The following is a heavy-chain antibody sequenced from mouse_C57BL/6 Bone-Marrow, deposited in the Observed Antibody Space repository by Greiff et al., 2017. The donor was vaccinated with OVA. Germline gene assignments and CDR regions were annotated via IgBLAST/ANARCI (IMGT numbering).Heavy chain of an antibody. CDR2: INYDGSST. Sequence: DVMLVESAGGLVQPGSSMKLSCTASGFTFSDYYMAWVRQVPEKGLEWVANINYDGSSTYYLDSLKSRFIISRDNAKNILYLQMSSLKSEDTATYYCARGRYYGNSWYFDVWGTGTTVTVSS. CDR3: ARGRYYGNSWYFDV. CDR1: GFTFSDYY. V-gene: IGHV5-16*01. D-gene: IGHD2-1*01. J-gene: IGHJ1*03.